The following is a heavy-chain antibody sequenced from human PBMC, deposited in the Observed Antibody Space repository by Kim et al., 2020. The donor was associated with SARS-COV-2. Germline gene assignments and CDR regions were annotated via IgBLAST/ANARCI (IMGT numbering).Heavy chain of an antibody. CDR2: ISGSGGST. CDR3: AKEKTVVVAATPQKGDY. D-gene: IGHD2-15*01. Sequence: GGSLRLSCAASGFTFSSYAMSWVRQAPGKGLEWVSAISGSGGSTYYADSVKGRFTISRDNSKNTLYLQMNSLRAEDTAVYYCAKEKTVVVAATPQKGDYWGQGTLVTVSS. CDR1: GFTFSSYA. J-gene: IGHJ4*02. V-gene: IGHV3-23*01.